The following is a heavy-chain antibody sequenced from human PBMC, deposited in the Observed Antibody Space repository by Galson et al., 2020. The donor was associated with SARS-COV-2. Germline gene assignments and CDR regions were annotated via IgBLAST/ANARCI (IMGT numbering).Heavy chain of an antibody. Sequence: GESLKISCTASEFTFSRDSWMMWVRQAPGKGLEWVAHIKGDETGIHYMDSVEGRFTISTDNTKKSLFLQMNSLGVEDTAVYYCATGIGWHFNLWGRGTLVTVSS. D-gene: IGHD2-15*01. CDR3: ATGIGWHFNL. J-gene: IGHJ2*01. CDR2: IKGDETGI. V-gene: IGHV3-7*01. CDR1: EFTFSRDSW.